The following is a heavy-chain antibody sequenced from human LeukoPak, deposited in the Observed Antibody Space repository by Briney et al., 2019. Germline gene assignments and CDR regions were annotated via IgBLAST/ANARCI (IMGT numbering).Heavy chain of an antibody. CDR1: GGSISSSSYY. CDR2: IYYSGST. J-gene: IGHJ4*02. Sequence: RSETLSLTCTVSGGSISSSSYYWGGIRHPPGKGLEWIGSIYYSGSTYYNPSLKSRVTISVDTSKNQFSLKLSSVTAADTAVYYCARLAVAGRNFDYWGQGTLVTVSS. V-gene: IGHV4-39*01. CDR3: ARLAVAGRNFDY. D-gene: IGHD6-19*01.